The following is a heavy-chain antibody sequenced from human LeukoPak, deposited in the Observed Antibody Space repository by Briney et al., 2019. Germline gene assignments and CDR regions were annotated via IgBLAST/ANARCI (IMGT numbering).Heavy chain of an antibody. Sequence: GGSLRLSCAASGFTFDDYTMHWVRQAPGKGLEWVSLISWDGGSTYYADSVKGRFTISRDNSKNSLYLQMNSLRTEDTALYNCAKGDGYNLLKSAGIDYWGQGTLVTVSS. CDR2: ISWDGGST. V-gene: IGHV3-43*01. CDR3: AKGDGYNLLKSAGIDY. D-gene: IGHD5-24*01. CDR1: GFTFDDYT. J-gene: IGHJ4*02.